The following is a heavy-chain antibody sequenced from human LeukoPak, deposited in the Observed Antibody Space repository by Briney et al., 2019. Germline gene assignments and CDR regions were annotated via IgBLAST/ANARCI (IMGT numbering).Heavy chain of an antibody. CDR1: GYTFTSYG. CDR2: ISAYNGNT. D-gene: IGHD2-15*01. V-gene: IGHV1-18*01. CDR3: ARDRSSIVVVVAARGNWFDP. J-gene: IGHJ5*02. Sequence: ASVKVSCKASGYTFTSYGISWVRQAPGQGLEWMGWISAYNGNTNYAQKLQGRVTMTTDTSTSTAYMELRSLRSDDTAVYYCARDRSSIVVVVAARGNWFDPWGQGTLVTVSS.